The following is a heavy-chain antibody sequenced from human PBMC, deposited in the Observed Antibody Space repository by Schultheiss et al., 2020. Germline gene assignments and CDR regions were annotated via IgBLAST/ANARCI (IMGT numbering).Heavy chain of an antibody. D-gene: IGHD3-22*01. CDR1: GFTFSSYW. CDR2: ISWNSGSI. Sequence: GGSLRLSCAASGFTFSSYWMSWVRQAPGKGLEWVSGISWNSGSIGYADSVKGRFTISRDNSKNTLYLQMNSLRAEDTAVYYCAKAYYYDSSVPDYWGQGTLVTVSS. CDR3: AKAYYYDSSVPDY. V-gene: IGHV3-23*01. J-gene: IGHJ4*02.